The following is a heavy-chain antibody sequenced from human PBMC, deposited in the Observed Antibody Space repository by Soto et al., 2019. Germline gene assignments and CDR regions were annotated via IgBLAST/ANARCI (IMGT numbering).Heavy chain of an antibody. CDR1: GFIFSSYS. Sequence: GGSLRLSCAPSGFIFSSYSMNWVLQAPGQGLEWISYISSSSSTIYYADSVTGRFTISRDNAKNSLYLQMNSLRDEETAVYYCARRGPISGVVVGTSYFDYWGHGTLVTVSS. CDR3: ARRGPISGVVVGTSYFDY. J-gene: IGHJ4*01. CDR2: ISSSSSTI. V-gene: IGHV3-48*02. D-gene: IGHD3-3*01.